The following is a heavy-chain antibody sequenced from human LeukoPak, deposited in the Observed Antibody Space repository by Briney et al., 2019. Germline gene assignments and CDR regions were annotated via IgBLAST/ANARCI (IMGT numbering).Heavy chain of an antibody. Sequence: ASVKVSCKASGGTFSSYAISWVRQAPGQGLEWMGRIIPILGIANYAQKFQGRVTITADKSTSTAYMELSSLRSEDTAVYYCVCGAGFGELPLDYWGQGTLVTVSS. J-gene: IGHJ4*02. D-gene: IGHD3-10*01. V-gene: IGHV1-69*04. CDR2: IIPILGIA. CDR3: VCGAGFGELPLDY. CDR1: GGTFSSYA.